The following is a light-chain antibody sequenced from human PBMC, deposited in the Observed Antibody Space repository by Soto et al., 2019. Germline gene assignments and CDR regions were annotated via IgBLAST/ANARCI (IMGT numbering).Light chain of an antibody. V-gene: IGKV3-11*01. CDR1: QSIGSY. CDR2: DAS. Sequence: EIVLTQFPATLSLSPGDRATLSCRASQSIGSYLAWYQQKPAQAPRLLIYDASNRATGIPARFSGRGSGTDFTLTITSLEPEDFAGYLCQHRRNSPPMWTFGEGTKVEIK. CDR3: QHRRNSPPMWT. J-gene: IGKJ1*01.